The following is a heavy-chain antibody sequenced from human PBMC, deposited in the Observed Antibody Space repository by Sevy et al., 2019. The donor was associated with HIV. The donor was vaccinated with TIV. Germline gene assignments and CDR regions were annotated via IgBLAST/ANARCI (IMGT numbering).Heavy chain of an antibody. J-gene: IGHJ1*01. CDR3: TTGGSLLQH. D-gene: IGHD3-16*01. CDR2: IKTNTDGGTP. CDR1: GFNFSNVW. V-gene: IGHV3-15*01. Sequence: GGSLRLSCTASGFNFSNVWMSWVRQAPGKGLEWVGLIKTNTDGGTPDYATPVKGRFSISRDDSKNSLYLLMNSLKTEDTAVYYSTTGGSLLQHWGQGSLVTVSS.